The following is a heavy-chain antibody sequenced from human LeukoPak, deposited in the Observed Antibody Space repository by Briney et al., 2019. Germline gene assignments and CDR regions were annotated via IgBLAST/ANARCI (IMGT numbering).Heavy chain of an antibody. Sequence: PGGSLRLSCAASGFTLSNAWMSWVRQAPGKGREWVGRIKSKTNGGKTAYAAHVKGRLTVSRDDSKNTLYLQMNSLKTEDTAVYHCTTYYRDSSGYYYAFLDIWSQETMAPVSS. CDR2: IKSKTNGGKT. J-gene: IGHJ3*02. D-gene: IGHD3-22*01. CDR1: GFTLSNAW. V-gene: IGHV3-15*01. CDR3: TTYYRDSSGYYYAFLDI.